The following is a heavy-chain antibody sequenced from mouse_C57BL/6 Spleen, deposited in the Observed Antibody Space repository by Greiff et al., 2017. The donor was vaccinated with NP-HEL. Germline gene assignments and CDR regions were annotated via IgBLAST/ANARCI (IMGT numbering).Heavy chain of an antibody. J-gene: IGHJ3*01. CDR2: INPSTGGT. D-gene: IGHD4-1*01. V-gene: IGHV1-42*01. Sequence: EVKVVESGPELVKPGASVKISCKASGYSFTGYYMNWVKQSPEKSLEWIGEINPSTGGTTYNQTFKAKATLTVDKSSSTAYMQLKSLTSEDSAVYYCARKGLGEPFAYWGQGTLVTVSA. CDR3: ARKGLGEPFAY. CDR1: GYSFTGYY.